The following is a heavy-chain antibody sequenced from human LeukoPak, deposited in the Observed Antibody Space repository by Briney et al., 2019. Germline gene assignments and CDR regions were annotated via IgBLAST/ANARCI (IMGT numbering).Heavy chain of an antibody. J-gene: IGHJ4*02. CDR2: ISSDGSNK. D-gene: IGHD5-24*01. CDR1: GVTFSSYG. V-gene: IGHV3-30*03. CDR3: ATDYDGYNGDY. Sequence: GRSLRPSCAASGVTFSSYGMHWVRQAPGKGLEWVAVISSDGSNKYYADSVKGRFTISRDNSKNTLYLPMNSLRAEDTAVYYCATDYDGYNGDYWGQGTLVTVSS.